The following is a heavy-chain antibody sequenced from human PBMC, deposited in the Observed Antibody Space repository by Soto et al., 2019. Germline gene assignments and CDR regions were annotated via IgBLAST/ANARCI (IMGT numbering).Heavy chain of an antibody. D-gene: IGHD4-17*01. J-gene: IGHJ4*02. CDR1: GGSLTAYY. V-gene: IGHV4-59*12. Sequence: QVQLEESGPRLVKPSETLSLRCTVSGGSLTAYYWNWVRQPPGKGLEWIGNIDHNGGTTYSPSPKSRVTMSVDASKNQFSLNLNSVTAADTAIYYCARDDYADSGLGLDYWGQGILVTVSS. CDR3: ARDDYADSGLGLDY. CDR2: IDHNGGT.